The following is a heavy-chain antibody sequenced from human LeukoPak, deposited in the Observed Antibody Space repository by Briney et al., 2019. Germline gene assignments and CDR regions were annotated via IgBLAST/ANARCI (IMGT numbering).Heavy chain of an antibody. CDR3: ARDRLPSDQDDFDY. Sequence: GGSLRLSCAASGFTFSIYGMGWVRQAPGKGLEWVSYIDTGTSTIYYADSVKGRFTISKDNAKNSLYLQMNSLRPEDTAVYHCARDRLPSDQDDFDYWGQGTLVTVSS. D-gene: IGHD3-3*01. CDR2: IDTGTSTI. J-gene: IGHJ4*02. V-gene: IGHV3-48*01. CDR1: GFTFSIYG.